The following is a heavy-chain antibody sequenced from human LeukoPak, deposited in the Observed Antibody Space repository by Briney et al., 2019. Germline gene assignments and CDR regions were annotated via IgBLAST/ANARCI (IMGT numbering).Heavy chain of an antibody. J-gene: IGHJ6*03. V-gene: IGHV1-46*01. CDR2: INPSGGST. Sequence: ASVKVSCKASGYTFTSYYMNWVRQAPGQGLEWMGIINPSGGSTSYAQKFQGRVTMTRDTSTSTAYMELSSLRSEDTAVYYCASVGGAANYYYYMDVWGKGTTVTVSS. CDR3: ASVGGAANYYYYMDV. CDR1: GYTFTSYY. D-gene: IGHD2-15*01.